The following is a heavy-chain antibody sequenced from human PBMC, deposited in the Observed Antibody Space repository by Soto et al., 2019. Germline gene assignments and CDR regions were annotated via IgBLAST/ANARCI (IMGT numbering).Heavy chain of an antibody. Sequence: ASVKVSCKASGGTFSSYAIGWVRQAPGQGLEWMGGIIPIFGTANYAQKFQGRVTITADESTSTAYMELSSLRSEDTAVYYCASRRDGYNFYYYGMGVWGQGTTVTVSS. V-gene: IGHV1-69*13. CDR3: ASRRDGYNFYYYGMGV. D-gene: IGHD5-12*01. CDR1: GGTFSSYA. CDR2: IIPIFGTA. J-gene: IGHJ6*02.